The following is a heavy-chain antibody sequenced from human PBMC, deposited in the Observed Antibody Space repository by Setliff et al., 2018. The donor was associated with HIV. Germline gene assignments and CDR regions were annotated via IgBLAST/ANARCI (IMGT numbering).Heavy chain of an antibody. Sequence: SETLSLTCSVSGVSFSTNMYYWGWIRQPPGKGLEWVGSVYYSGDIFYNPSLRSRVTISLDSSKNQLSLRLKSVTAADTAVYFCARRAESTTTWFSSWYSYDMDVWGQGTLVTVS. D-gene: IGHD3-9*01. CDR2: VYYSGDI. CDR1: GVSFSTNMYY. J-gene: IGHJ4*02. CDR3: ARRAESTTTWFSSWYSYDMDV. V-gene: IGHV4-39*01.